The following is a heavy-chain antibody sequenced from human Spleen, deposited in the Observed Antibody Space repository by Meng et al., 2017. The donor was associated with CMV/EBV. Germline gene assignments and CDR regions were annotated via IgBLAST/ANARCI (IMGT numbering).Heavy chain of an antibody. V-gene: IGHV5-51*01. CDR1: GYSFTTYW. CDR2: IYPGDSDT. J-gene: IGHJ3*02. D-gene: IGHD1-1*01. Sequence: GESLKISCKGSGYSFTTYWIGWVRQMPGKGLEWMGIIYPGDSDTRYSPSFQGQVTISADKSISTAYLPWSSLKASDTAIYYCARQKTGNAFDIWGQGTMVTVSS. CDR3: ARQKTGNAFDI.